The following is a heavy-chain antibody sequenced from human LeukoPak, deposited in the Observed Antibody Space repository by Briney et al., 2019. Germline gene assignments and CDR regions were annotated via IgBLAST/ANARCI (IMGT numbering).Heavy chain of an antibody. CDR2: IIPIFGTA. V-gene: IGHV1-69*01. CDR3: ARSGNQGRDGYNWYAFDI. D-gene: IGHD5-24*01. CDR1: GGTFSSYA. J-gene: IGHJ3*02. Sequence: SVKVSCKVSGGTFSSYAISWVRQAPGQGLEWMGGIIPIFGTANYAQKFQGRVTITADESTSTAYKELSSLRSEDTAVYYCARSGNQGRDGYNWYAFDIWGQGTMVTVSS.